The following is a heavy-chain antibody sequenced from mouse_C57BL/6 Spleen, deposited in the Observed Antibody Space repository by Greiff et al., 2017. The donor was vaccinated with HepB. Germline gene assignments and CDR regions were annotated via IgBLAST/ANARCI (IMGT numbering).Heavy chain of an antibody. V-gene: IGHV5-4*01. J-gene: IGHJ2*01. CDR1: GFTFSSYA. CDR3: ARSGLDVGAFDY. Sequence: VQLKESGGGLVKPGGSRKLSCAASGFTFSSYAMSWVRQTPEKRLEWVATISDGGSYTYYPDNVKGRFTISRDNAKNNLYLQMSHLKSEDTAMYYCARSGLDVGAFDYWGQGTTLTVSS. CDR2: ISDGGSYT. D-gene: IGHD3-1*01.